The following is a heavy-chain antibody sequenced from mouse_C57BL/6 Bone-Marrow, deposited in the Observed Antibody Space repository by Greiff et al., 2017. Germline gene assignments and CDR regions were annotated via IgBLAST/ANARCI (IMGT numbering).Heavy chain of an antibody. V-gene: IGHV1-50*01. Sequence: VQLQQPGAELVKPGASVKLSCKASGYTFTSYWMQWVKQRPGQGLEWIGEIDPSDSYTNYNQKFKGKATLTVDTSSSTAYMRLSSLSSEVSAVYDCAYGLGFAYWGQGTLVTVSA. J-gene: IGHJ3*01. CDR2: IDPSDSYT. D-gene: IGHD1-1*01. CDR3: AYGLGFAY. CDR1: GYTFTSYW.